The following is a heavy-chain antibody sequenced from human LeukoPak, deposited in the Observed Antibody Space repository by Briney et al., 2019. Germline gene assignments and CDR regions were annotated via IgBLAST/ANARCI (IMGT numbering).Heavy chain of an antibody. CDR2: IIPIFGTA. Sequence: SVKVSCKASGGTFSSYAISWVRPAPGQGLEWMGGIIPIFGTANYAQKFQGRVTITADESTSTAYMELSSLRSEDTAVYYCASGGYGSGGYYFDYWGQGTLVTVSS. J-gene: IGHJ4*02. D-gene: IGHD3-10*01. CDR1: GGTFSSYA. CDR3: ASGGYGSGGYYFDY. V-gene: IGHV1-69*13.